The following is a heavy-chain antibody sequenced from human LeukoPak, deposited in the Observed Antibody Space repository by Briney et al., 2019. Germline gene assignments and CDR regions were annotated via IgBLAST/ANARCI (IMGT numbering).Heavy chain of an antibody. V-gene: IGHV4-34*01. CDR3: ARGQRWLQSDFDY. Sequence: PSETLSLTCAVYGGSFSGYYWSWIRQPPGKGLEWIGEINHSGSTNYNPSLKSRVTISVDTSKNQFSLKLSCVTGADTAVYYCARGQRWLQSDFDYWGQGTLVTVSS. CDR1: GGSFSGYY. D-gene: IGHD5-24*01. CDR2: INHSGST. J-gene: IGHJ4*02.